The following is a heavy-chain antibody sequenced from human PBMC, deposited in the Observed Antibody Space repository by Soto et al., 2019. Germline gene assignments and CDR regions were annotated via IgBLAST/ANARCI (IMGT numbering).Heavy chain of an antibody. J-gene: IGHJ4*02. CDR3: VRDAGSYFDY. CDR1: GFTFISYS. Sequence: GGSLRLSCVVSGFTFISYSMDWVRQAPGKGLEWVSYITSGSSTIHYADSVKGRFTISRDNAKNSVFLQMNSLRVEDTAVYYCVRDAGSYFDYWGQGTLVTVSS. D-gene: IGHD3-10*01. CDR2: ITSGSSTI. V-gene: IGHV3-48*01.